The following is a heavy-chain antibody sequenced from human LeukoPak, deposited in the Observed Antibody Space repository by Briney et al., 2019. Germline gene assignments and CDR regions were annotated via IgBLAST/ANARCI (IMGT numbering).Heavy chain of an antibody. Sequence: SETLSLTCTVSGGSISSSGYYWGWIRPPPGKGLVWVGSIYYSGSTYYNPSLKSRVTISVDTSKNQFSLKLSSVTAADTAVYYCARHVGEHDFWSGYSYNWFDPWGQGTLVTVSS. D-gene: IGHD3-3*01. CDR2: IYYSGST. V-gene: IGHV4-39*01. J-gene: IGHJ5*02. CDR3: ARHVGEHDFWSGYSYNWFDP. CDR1: GGSISSSGYY.